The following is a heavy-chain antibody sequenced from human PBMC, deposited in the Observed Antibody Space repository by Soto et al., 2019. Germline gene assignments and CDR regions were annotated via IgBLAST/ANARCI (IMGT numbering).Heavy chain of an antibody. CDR1: GGSISSSSYY. D-gene: IGHD3-22*01. Sequence: SETLSLTCTVSGGSISSSSYYWGWIRQPPGKGLEWIGSIYYSGNTYYNPSLKSRVTTSIDTSKNQVSLKLSSVTVADTAVYYCARAMGHYYDSSGYYAPMGLDAFDIWGQGTMVTVSS. CDR3: ARAMGHYYDSSGYYAPMGLDAFDI. CDR2: IYYSGNT. J-gene: IGHJ3*02. V-gene: IGHV4-39*07.